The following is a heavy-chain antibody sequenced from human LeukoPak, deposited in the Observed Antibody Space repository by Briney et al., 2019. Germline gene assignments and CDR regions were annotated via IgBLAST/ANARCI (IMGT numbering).Heavy chain of an antibody. CDR1: GYTFTSYA. D-gene: IGHD3-9*01. CDR2: ISAYNGNT. V-gene: IGHV1-18*01. CDR3: ARDKSPFYDILTGYYAY. J-gene: IGHJ4*02. Sequence: GASVKVSCKASGYTFTSYAISWVRQAPGQGLEWMGWISAYNGNTNYAQKLQGRVTMTTDTSTSTAYMELRSLRSDDTAVYYCARDKSPFYDILTGYYAYWGQGTLVTVSS.